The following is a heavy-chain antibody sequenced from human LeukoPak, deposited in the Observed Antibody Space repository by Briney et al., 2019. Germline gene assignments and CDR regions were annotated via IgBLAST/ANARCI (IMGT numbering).Heavy chain of an antibody. Sequence: PSETLSLTCTVPGGSVNSGGYYWSWIRQYPGRGLEWIGYIYFSGSTFYNPSFESRVFISLDTSKNQFSLRLSSVTAADTAIYYCARQPPGSGYQYKYYFDYWGQGTLVTVSS. D-gene: IGHD3-22*01. CDR3: ARQPPGSGYQYKYYFDY. CDR2: IYFSGST. CDR1: GGSVNSGGYY. J-gene: IGHJ4*02. V-gene: IGHV4-31*03.